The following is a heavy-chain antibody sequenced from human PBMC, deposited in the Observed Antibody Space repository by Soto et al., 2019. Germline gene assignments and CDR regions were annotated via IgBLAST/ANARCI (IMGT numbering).Heavy chain of an antibody. CDR2: INSDGSST. Sequence: PGGSLRLSCAASGFTFSSYWMHWVRQAPGKGLVWVSRINSDGSSTSYADSVKGRFTISRDNAKNTLYLQMNSLRAEDTAVYYCARAPRSQGRLWFGSRAPIDYWGQGTLVTVSS. CDR3: ARAPRSQGRLWFGSRAPIDY. D-gene: IGHD3-10*01. V-gene: IGHV3-74*01. J-gene: IGHJ4*02. CDR1: GFTFSSYW.